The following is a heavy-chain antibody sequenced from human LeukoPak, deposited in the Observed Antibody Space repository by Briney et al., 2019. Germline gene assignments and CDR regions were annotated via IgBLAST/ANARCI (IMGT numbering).Heavy chain of an antibody. CDR3: ARDPDPAYYYDSSGYMDV. J-gene: IGHJ6*03. D-gene: IGHD3-22*01. CDR2: ISSDGNDK. Sequence: PGGSLRLSCAASGVTFSSYGMHWVRQAPGKGLEWVALISSDGNDKLYGDSVKGRFTISRDNAKNSLYLQMNSLRAEDTAVYYCARDPDPAYYYDSSGYMDVWGKGTTVTVSS. CDR1: GVTFSSYG. V-gene: IGHV3-30*03.